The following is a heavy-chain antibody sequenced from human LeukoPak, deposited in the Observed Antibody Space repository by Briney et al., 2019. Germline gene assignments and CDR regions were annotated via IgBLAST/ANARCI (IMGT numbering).Heavy chain of an antibody. CDR1: GGSISSYY. V-gene: IGHV4-59*08. Sequence: SETLSLTCTVSGGSISSYYWSWIRQPPGKGLEWIGYIYYSGSTNYNPSLNSRVTISVDTSKNQFSLKLTSVTAADTAVYYCARHKDHYYGSGSYYNHYGLDVWGQGTTVTVSS. D-gene: IGHD3-10*01. CDR2: IYYSGST. J-gene: IGHJ6*02. CDR3: ARHKDHYYGSGSYYNHYGLDV.